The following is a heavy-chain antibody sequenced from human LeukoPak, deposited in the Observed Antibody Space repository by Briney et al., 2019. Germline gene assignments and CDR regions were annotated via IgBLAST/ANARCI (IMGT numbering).Heavy chain of an antibody. CDR1: AFTFSSYS. Sequence: GGSLRLSCAGSAFTFSSYSMNWVRQAPGKGLEWVSSISGSSSDIYYADSVKGRFTISRDNAKNSLYLQMNSLRAEDTAVYYCARGREGYSYVYECWGQGTLVTVSS. V-gene: IGHV3-21*01. CDR3: ARGREGYSYVYEC. J-gene: IGHJ4*02. CDR2: ISGSSSDI. D-gene: IGHD5-18*01.